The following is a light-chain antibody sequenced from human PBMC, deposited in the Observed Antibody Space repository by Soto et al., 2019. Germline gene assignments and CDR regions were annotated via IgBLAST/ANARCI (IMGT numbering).Light chain of an antibody. J-gene: IGKJ2*01. CDR2: DAS. Sequence: DIQMTQSPSTLSASVGDSVTITCRASQSITIWLAWYQQKPGKAPKLLIYDASSLEGGVPSRFSGSGSGTEFTLTLSSRQPEDFSTYYCQQANSFPYTFGQGTKLELK. CDR1: QSITIW. V-gene: IGKV1-5*01. CDR3: QQANSFPYT.